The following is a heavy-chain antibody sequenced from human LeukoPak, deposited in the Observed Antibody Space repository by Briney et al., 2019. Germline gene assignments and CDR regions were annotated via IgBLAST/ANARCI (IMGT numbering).Heavy chain of an antibody. J-gene: IGHJ4*02. CDR3: AKDDGWNDASGYYFHY. Sequence: PGGSLRLSCAASGYTFSSYGMHWVRQAPGKGLEGVAFIRYDGTNKYYADSVKGRFTISRDNSKNTLSLQMRSLRAEDTALYYCAKDDGWNDASGYYFHYWGQGTLVTVSS. CDR1: GYTFSSYG. CDR2: IRYDGTNK. D-gene: IGHD1-1*01. V-gene: IGHV3-30*02.